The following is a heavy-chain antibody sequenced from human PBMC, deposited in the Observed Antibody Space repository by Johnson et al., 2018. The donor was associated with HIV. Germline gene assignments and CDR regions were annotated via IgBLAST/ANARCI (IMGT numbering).Heavy chain of an antibody. Sequence: VQLVESGGGLVQPGGSLRLSCAASGFTFSRYWMSWVRQAPGKGLEWVANIKQDGSEKHSVDSVKGRFTISRDNAKNSLYLQMNSLRAEDTALYYCARPGGGAPDAFDIWGQGTMVTVSS. CDR2: IKQDGSEK. CDR1: GFTFSRYW. CDR3: ARPGGGAPDAFDI. D-gene: IGHD3-10*01. J-gene: IGHJ3*02. V-gene: IGHV3-7*03.